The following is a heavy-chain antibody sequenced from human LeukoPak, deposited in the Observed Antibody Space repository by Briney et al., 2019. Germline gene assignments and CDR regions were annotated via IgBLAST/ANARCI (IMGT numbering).Heavy chain of an antibody. D-gene: IGHD3-22*01. V-gene: IGHV4-34*01. CDR1: GGSFSGYY. CDR3: ARGTYYYDSSDNWFDP. Sequence: PSETLSLTCAVYGGSFSGYYWSWIRQPPGKGLEWIGEINHSGSTNYNPSLKSRVTISVDTSKNQFSLKLSSVTAADTAVYYCARGTYYYDSSDNWFDPWGQGTLVTVSS. CDR2: INHSGST. J-gene: IGHJ5*02.